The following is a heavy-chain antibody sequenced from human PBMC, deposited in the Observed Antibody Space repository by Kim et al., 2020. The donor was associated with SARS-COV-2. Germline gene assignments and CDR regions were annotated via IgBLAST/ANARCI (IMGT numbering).Heavy chain of an antibody. J-gene: IGHJ6*02. CDR2: IKNNGREI. Sequence: GGSLRLSCVGSGFTFSNTWMTWVRQAPGKGLEWVANIKNNGREINYVDSVKGRFIISRDNAKSSLYLQMNSLRVEDTAVYYFASYGSLNYHFDMDVMGQG. V-gene: IGHV3-7*03. CDR1: GFTFSNTW. D-gene: IGHD3-10*01. CDR3: ASYGSLNYHFDMDV.